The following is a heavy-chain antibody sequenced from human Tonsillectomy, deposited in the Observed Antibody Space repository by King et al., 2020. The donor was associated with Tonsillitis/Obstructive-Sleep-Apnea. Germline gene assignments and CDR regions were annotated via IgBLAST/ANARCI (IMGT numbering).Heavy chain of an antibody. D-gene: IGHD5-12*01. J-gene: IGHJ6*03. CDR1: GYTFTSYD. CDR2: INTNTGKP. V-gene: IGHV7-4-1*02. Sequence: VQLVESGSELKKPGASVKVSCKASGYTFTSYDMNWVRQAPGQGLEWMGWINTNTGKPTYAQGFTGRFVFSLDTSVSTAYLQISSLKAEDTAVYYCARVKDSVAKAPTYSYYYYFDVWGKGTTVTVSS. CDR3: ARVKDSVAKAPTYSYYYYFDV.